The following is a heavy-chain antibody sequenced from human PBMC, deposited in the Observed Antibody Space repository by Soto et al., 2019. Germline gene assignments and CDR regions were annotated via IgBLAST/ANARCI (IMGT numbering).Heavy chain of an antibody. CDR1: GFTFSNAW. CDR2: IKSKTDGGTT. CDR3: TTHRYGSGSYYKS. Sequence: EVQLVESGGGLVKPGGSLRLSCAASGFTFSNAWMNWVRQAPGKGLEWVGRIKSKTDGGTTDYAAPVKGRFTISRDDSKNTLYLQMNSLKTEDTAVYYCTTHRYGSGSYYKSWGQGTLVTASS. V-gene: IGHV3-15*07. J-gene: IGHJ4*02. D-gene: IGHD3-10*01.